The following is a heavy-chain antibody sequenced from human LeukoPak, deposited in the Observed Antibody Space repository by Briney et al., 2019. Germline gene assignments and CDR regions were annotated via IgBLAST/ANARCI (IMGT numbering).Heavy chain of an antibody. J-gene: IGHJ4*02. V-gene: IGHV4-59*01. CDR3: ASYRRVGATVFDY. D-gene: IGHD1-26*01. CDR1: GGSISSYY. Sequence: SETLSLTCTVSGGSISSYYWSWIRQPPGKGLEWTGYIYYSGSTNYSPSLKSRVTISVDTSKNQFSLKLSSVTAADTAVYYCASYRRVGATVFDYWGQGTLVTVSS. CDR2: IYYSGST.